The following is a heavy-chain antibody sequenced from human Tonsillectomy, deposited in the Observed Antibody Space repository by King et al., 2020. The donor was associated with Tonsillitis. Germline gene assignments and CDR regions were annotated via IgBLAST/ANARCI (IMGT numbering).Heavy chain of an antibody. D-gene: IGHD2-8*02. CDR2: IYSSGNT. Sequence: VQLQESGPGLVKPSQTLSLTCTVSGGCISGGEYYLSWLRQHPGKGLDGIWYIYSSGNTYYNPPLKSRLTISLDTSRNQFSLKLSSVTAADTAVYYCGKYEGGVFDPWGQGTLVTVSS. V-gene: IGHV4-31*03. J-gene: IGHJ5*02. CDR3: GKYEGGVFDP. CDR1: GGCISGGEYY.